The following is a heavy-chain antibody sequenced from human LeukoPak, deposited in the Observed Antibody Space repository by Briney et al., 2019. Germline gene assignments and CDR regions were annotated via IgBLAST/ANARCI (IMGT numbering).Heavy chain of an antibody. CDR2: INPDGTII. J-gene: IGHJ5*02. V-gene: IGHV3-74*01. CDR1: GFTYTDYW. Sequence: GGSLRLSCVGSGFTYTDYWMHWFRQAPGKGPVWVSRINPDGTIIDYADSAKGRFSISRDNAKNLLYLQMNGLRADDTAVYYCAKGLSWNTADRWGQGILVTVSS. D-gene: IGHD5-18*01. CDR3: AKGLSWNTADR.